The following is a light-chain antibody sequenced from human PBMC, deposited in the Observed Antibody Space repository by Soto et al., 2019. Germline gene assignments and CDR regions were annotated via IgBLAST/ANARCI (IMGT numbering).Light chain of an antibody. V-gene: IGKV1-5*01. CDR1: QSISSW. CDR2: DAS. Sequence: DIQMTQSPSTLSASVGDRVTITCRASQSISSWLAWYQQKPGKAPKLLIYDASSLESGVPSRFSGSGSGTEFTLTISSLQPEDFATYYCQQYTQWPITFGQGTRLEIK. CDR3: QQYTQWPIT. J-gene: IGKJ5*01.